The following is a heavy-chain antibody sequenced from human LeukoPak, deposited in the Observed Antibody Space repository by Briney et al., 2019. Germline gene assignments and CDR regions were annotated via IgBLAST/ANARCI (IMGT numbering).Heavy chain of an antibody. D-gene: IGHD6-13*01. Sequence: GGSLRLSCAASGFTFSSYAMSWVRQAPGKGLEWVSAISISGGSTYYADSVKGRFTISRDNSKNTLYLQVNSLRADDTAVYYCANFRSIAAAAPYYFDCWGQGTLVTVSS. V-gene: IGHV3-23*01. CDR1: GFTFSSYA. J-gene: IGHJ4*02. CDR2: ISISGGST. CDR3: ANFRSIAAAAPYYFDC.